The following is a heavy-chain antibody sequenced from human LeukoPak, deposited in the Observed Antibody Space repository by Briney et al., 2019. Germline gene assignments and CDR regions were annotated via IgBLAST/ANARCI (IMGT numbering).Heavy chain of an antibody. J-gene: IGHJ4*02. D-gene: IGHD3-16*01. CDR3: ARDLGVDRFDY. Sequence: GGSLRLSCAVSGFTFTTYWMSWVRQAPGQGPEWVANIKQDGSQSYYMDSVRGRFTISRDNVKDQLYLQMNSLRVDDTAVYYCARDLGVDRFDYWAREPWSPSPQ. V-gene: IGHV3-7*01. CDR2: IKQDGSQS. CDR1: GFTFTTYW.